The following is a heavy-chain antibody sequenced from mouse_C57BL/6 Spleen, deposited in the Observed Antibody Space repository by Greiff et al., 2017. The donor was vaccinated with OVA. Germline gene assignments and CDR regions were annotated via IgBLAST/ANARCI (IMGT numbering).Heavy chain of an antibody. D-gene: IGHD2-13*01. V-gene: IGHV1-22*01. J-gene: IGHJ2*01. CDR1: GYTFTDYN. CDR2: INPNNGGT. CDR3: ARGGTFYYGDHFDG. Sequence: EVQLQQSGPELVKPGASVKLSCKASGYTFTDYNMHWVKQSHGKSLEWIGYINPNNGGTSYNQKFKGKSTLTVNKSSSTAYMELRSLTSEDSAVYYCARGGTFYYGDHFDGWGTGTTLTVSS.